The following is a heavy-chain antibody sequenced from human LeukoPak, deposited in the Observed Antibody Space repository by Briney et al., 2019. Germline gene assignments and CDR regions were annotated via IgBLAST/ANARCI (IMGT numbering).Heavy chain of an antibody. J-gene: IGHJ4*02. CDR1: GFTFDDYA. Sequence: GRSLRLSCAASGFTFDDYAMHWVRQAPGKGLEWVSGISWNSGSIGYADSVKGRFTISRDNAKNSLYLQMNSLRAEDMALYYCAKGGSSWAGPQVYWGQGTLVTVSS. D-gene: IGHD6-13*01. CDR3: AKGGSSWAGPQVY. V-gene: IGHV3-9*03. CDR2: ISWNSGSI.